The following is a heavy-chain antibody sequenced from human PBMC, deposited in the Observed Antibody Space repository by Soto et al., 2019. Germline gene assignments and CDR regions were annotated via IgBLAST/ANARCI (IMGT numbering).Heavy chain of an antibody. CDR3: ARSYQSTVTNFEY. Sequence: PSETLSLTCTVSGGSISSGGYYWSWIRQHPGKGLEWIGYIYYSGSTYYNPSLKSRVTISVDTSKNQFSLKLSSVTAADTAVYYCARSYQSTVTNFEYWGQGNLVTVS. J-gene: IGHJ1*01. CDR2: IYYSGST. V-gene: IGHV4-31*03. CDR1: GGSISSGGYY. D-gene: IGHD4-17*01.